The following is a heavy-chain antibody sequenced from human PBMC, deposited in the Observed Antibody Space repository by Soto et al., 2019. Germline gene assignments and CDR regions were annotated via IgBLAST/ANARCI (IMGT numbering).Heavy chain of an antibody. J-gene: IGHJ4*02. Sequence: PSETLSLTCAVHGGSFSDYYWSWIRQPPGKGLEWIGEINYSGRTNYNPSLKSRVTISVDTSKNQFSLKLSSVTAADTAVYYCARLTMVRGVFDYWGQGTLVTVSS. CDR3: ARLTMVRGVFDY. D-gene: IGHD3-10*01. CDR1: GGSFSDYY. V-gene: IGHV4-34*01. CDR2: INYSGRT.